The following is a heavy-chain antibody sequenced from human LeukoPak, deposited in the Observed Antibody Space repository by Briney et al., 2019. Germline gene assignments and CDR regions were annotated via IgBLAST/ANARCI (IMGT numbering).Heavy chain of an antibody. CDR3: ARGCVSSSTYYSTYYYYFYMDV. V-gene: IGHV4-59*01. CDR1: ADSISIYY. D-gene: IGHD4-11*01. J-gene: IGHJ6*03. Sequence: SETLSLTCSVSADSISIYYWTWIRQPPGKGLEWIGYIDHTGTTSYNPSLNSRVTISRDTSKNHFSLDLTSVTAADTAVYFCARGCVSSSTYYSTYYYYFYMDVWGKGTTVIVSS. CDR2: IDHTGTT.